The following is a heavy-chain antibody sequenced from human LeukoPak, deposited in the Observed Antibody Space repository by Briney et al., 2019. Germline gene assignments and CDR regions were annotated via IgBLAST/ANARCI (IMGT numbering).Heavy chain of an antibody. Sequence: ASVKVSCKASGYTFTGYYMHWVRQAPGQGLEWMGIINPSGGSTSYAQKFQGRVTMTRDMSTSTVYMELSSLRSEDTAVYYCARDLLPSAFGESPTVMGYWGQGTLVTVSS. CDR3: ARDLLPSAFGESPTVMGY. D-gene: IGHD3-10*01. V-gene: IGHV1-46*01. J-gene: IGHJ4*02. CDR2: INPSGGST. CDR1: GYTFTGYY.